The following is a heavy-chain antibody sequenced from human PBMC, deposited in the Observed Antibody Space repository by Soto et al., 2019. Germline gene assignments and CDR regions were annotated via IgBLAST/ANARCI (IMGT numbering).Heavy chain of an antibody. Sequence: SETLSLTCTVSGGSISSYYWSWIRQPPGKGLEWIGYIYYSGSTNYNPSLKSRVTISVDTSKNQFSLKLSSVTAADTAVYYCARAGYSYGFYAFDIWGQGTMVTVSS. J-gene: IGHJ3*02. CDR1: GGSISSYY. D-gene: IGHD5-18*01. CDR2: IYYSGST. V-gene: IGHV4-59*01. CDR3: ARAGYSYGFYAFDI.